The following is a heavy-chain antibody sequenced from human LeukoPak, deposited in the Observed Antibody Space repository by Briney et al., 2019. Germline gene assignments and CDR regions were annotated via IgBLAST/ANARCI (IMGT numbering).Heavy chain of an antibody. Sequence: GASVKVSCKASGYTFSSYFMNWVRQATGQGLEWMGWMNPNSGNTGYAQKFQGRVTMTRNTSISTAYMELSSLRSEDTAVYYCARGLSHTYYYGSGSTYFDSWGQGTLVIVSS. CDR1: GYTFSSYF. V-gene: IGHV1-8*02. CDR3: ARGLSHTYYYGSGSTYFDS. J-gene: IGHJ4*02. CDR2: MNPNSGNT. D-gene: IGHD3-10*01.